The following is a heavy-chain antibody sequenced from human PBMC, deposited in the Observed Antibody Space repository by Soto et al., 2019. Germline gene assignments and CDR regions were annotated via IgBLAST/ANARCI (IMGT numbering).Heavy chain of an antibody. D-gene: IGHD3-22*01. Sequence: VGSLRLSCAASGFTFSSYGMHWVRQAPGKGLEWVAVIWYDGSNKYYADSVKSRFTISRDNSKNTLYLQMNSLRAEDTAVYYCARDLPYYYDSSVDFEYWGPGILVTVSS. V-gene: IGHV3-33*01. CDR2: IWYDGSNK. CDR1: GFTFSSYG. CDR3: ARDLPYYYDSSVDFEY. J-gene: IGHJ4*02.